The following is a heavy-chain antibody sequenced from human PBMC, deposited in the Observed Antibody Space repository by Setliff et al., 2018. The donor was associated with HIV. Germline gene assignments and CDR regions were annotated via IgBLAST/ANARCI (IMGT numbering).Heavy chain of an antibody. J-gene: IGHJ6*02. CDR2: ISPNFGHT. CDR3: ARLGSGWSDSYYYAMDI. D-gene: IGHD6-19*01. Sequence: ASVKVSCKPSGYTFTAYGLSWVRQAPGQGLEWMGWISPNFGHTKYAQRFLDRVTMTIDTATSRAYMELRSLRSDDTAVYFCARLGSGWSDSYYYAMDIWGQGTTVTVSS. CDR1: GYTFTAYG. V-gene: IGHV1-18*01.